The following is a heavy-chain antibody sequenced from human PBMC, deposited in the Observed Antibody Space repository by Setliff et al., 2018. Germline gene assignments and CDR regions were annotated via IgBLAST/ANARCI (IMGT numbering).Heavy chain of an antibody. J-gene: IGHJ6*02. CDR1: GGSFWGYY. CDR2: INNSGST. Sequence: PSETLSLTCAVYGGSFWGYYWSWISQAPGKGLEWIGEINNSGSTNYNPSLKSRVTISVDTSKNQFSLNLSSVTAAETAVCYCARMLAAARYYYYSGMDVWGQGTTVTVSS. CDR3: ARMLAAARYYYYSGMDV. V-gene: IGHV4-34*01. D-gene: IGHD6-13*01.